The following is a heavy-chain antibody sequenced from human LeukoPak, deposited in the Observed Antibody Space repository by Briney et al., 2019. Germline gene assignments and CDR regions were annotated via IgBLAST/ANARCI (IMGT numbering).Heavy chain of an antibody. CDR1: GFTFSSYA. CDR3: AKDGQMGSSSPPKDY. Sequence: GGSLRLSCAASGFTFSSYAMSWVRQAPGKGREWVSTISGSGGSTYYADSVKGRFTISRDNSKNTLYLQMNSLRAEDTAVYYCAKDGQMGSSSPPKDYWGQGTLVTVSS. CDR2: ISGSGGST. V-gene: IGHV3-23*01. J-gene: IGHJ4*02. D-gene: IGHD6-6*01.